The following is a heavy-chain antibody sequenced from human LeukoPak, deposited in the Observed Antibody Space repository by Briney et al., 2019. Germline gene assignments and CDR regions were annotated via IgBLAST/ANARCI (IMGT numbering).Heavy chain of an antibody. Sequence: PSETLSLTCTVSGVSIISSNYYRGWFRQPPGKSLEWIASVFYTGSTRHNPSLKSRVTISIDTSKNEFSLNLSSVTAEDTAVYYCARRLGSSADGILKYYFDYWGQGALVTVSS. CDR3: ARRLGSSADGILKYYFDY. V-gene: IGHV4-39*01. D-gene: IGHD6-13*01. CDR2: VFYTGST. J-gene: IGHJ4*02. CDR1: GVSIISSNYY.